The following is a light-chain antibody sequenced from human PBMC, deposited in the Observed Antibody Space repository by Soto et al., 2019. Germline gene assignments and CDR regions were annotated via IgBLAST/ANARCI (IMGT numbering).Light chain of an antibody. CDR3: CSYGGASYV. CDR2: EGS. J-gene: IGLJ1*01. V-gene: IGLV2-23*01. CDR1: SSDVGSYNL. Sequence: QSALTQPASVSGSPGQSITISCTGTSSDVGSYNLVSWYQQHPGKAPKLMIYEGSKRPSGFSGRFSGSKSGNTASLTISGLQAEDEADYYCCSYGGASYVFGTGTKLTVL.